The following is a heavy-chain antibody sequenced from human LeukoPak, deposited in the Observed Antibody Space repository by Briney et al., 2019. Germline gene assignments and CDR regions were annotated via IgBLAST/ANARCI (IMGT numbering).Heavy chain of an antibody. J-gene: IGHJ4*02. D-gene: IGHD1-26*01. CDR2: ISYDGSNK. Sequence: GRSLRPSCAASGFIFSSYAMHWVRQAPGKGLEWVAVISYDGSNKYYADSVKGRFTISRDNSKNTLYLQMNSLRAEDTAVYYCARGRAVVGAILYWGQGTLVTVSS. V-gene: IGHV3-30-3*01. CDR3: ARGRAVVGAILY. CDR1: GFIFSSYA.